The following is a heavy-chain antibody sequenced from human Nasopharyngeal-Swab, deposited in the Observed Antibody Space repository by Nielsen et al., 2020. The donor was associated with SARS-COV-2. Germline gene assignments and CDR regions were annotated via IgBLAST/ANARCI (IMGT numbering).Heavy chain of an antibody. Sequence: GESLKISCAASGFTFSSYWMSWVRQAPGKGLEWVSVIYSGGSTYYADSVKGRFTISRDNSKNTLYLQMNSLRAEDTAVYYCARDRGGVYYYYGMDVWGQGTTVIVSS. CDR3: ARDRGGVYYYYGMDV. V-gene: IGHV3-53*01. D-gene: IGHD3-10*01. CDR1: GFTFSSYW. CDR2: IYSGGST. J-gene: IGHJ6*02.